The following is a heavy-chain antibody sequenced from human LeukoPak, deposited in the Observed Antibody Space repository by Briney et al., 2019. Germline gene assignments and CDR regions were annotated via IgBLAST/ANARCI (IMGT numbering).Heavy chain of an antibody. D-gene: IGHD3-22*01. CDR3: ARDTMIVVVLDY. J-gene: IGHJ4*02. Sequence: PSETLSLTCTVSGGSISSYYWGWIRQPPGKGLEWIGSIYYSGSTYYNPSLKSRVTISVDTSKNQFSLKLSSVTAADTAVYYCARDTMIVVVLDYWGQGTLVTVSS. CDR1: GGSISSYY. V-gene: IGHV4-39*07. CDR2: IYYSGST.